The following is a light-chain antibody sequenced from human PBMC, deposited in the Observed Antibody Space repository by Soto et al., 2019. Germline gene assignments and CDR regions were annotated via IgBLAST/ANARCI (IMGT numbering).Light chain of an antibody. V-gene: IGKV2-30*02. CDR3: MHGTHWPIT. CDR2: KVS. CDR1: QSLVPRDGIAY. Sequence: DVVMTQSPLSLPVTLGQPASISCRSNQSLVPRDGIAYFSWFQQRPGRSPRRLIYKVSNRDSGVPARFSGSGSGTDFALKISRVEAEDVGVYYCMHGTHWPITCGQGTRLEIK. J-gene: IGKJ5*01.